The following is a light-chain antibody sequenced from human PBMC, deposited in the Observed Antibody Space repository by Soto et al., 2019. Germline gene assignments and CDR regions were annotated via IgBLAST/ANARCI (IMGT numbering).Light chain of an antibody. J-gene: IGKJ4*01. CDR3: QQSYGTPLT. CDR2: DAS. CDR1: QSISNY. V-gene: IGKV1-39*01. Sequence: DMEMTQSPSSLSASVGDRVTITCRASQSISNYLNWYQHKPGKVPKLLIYDASSLQSGVPTRFSGSGSGTDFTLTINSLQPEDFATYSCQQSYGTPLTFGGGTKIEIK.